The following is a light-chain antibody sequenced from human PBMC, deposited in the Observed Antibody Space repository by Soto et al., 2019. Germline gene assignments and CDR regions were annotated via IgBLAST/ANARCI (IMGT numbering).Light chain of an antibody. CDR3: MQGTHWPPT. Sequence: DVVMTQSPLSLPVTLGQPASISCRSSQSLVYSDGNAYLSWFQQRPGQSLRRLIYKASNRDSGVPDRFSGSGSGTDFTLQINRVEAEDVGIYYCMQGTHWPPTFGRGTRVEI. V-gene: IGKV2-30*01. CDR2: KAS. CDR1: QSLVYSDGNAY. J-gene: IGKJ1*01.